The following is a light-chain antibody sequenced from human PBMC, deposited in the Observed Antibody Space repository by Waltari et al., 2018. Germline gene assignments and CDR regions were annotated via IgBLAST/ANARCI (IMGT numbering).Light chain of an antibody. CDR1: PRYVGGYHY. V-gene: IGLV2-8*01. CDR3: SSYAHSNTVV. CDR2: EVT. Sequence: QSALTQPPSASGSPGQSVTISCTGPPRYVGGYHYVPWYQQHPGKAPKLIISEVTKRPSGVPDRFSGSKSGNTASLTVSGLQAEDEADYYCSSYAHSNTVVFGGGTRLTVL. J-gene: IGLJ2*01.